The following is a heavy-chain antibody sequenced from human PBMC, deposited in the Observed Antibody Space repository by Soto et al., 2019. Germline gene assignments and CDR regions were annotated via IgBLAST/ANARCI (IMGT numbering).Heavy chain of an antibody. V-gene: IGHV4-59*08. CDR3: ARRDSSGYYAY. CDR1: GGSISNYY. Sequence: QVQLQESGPGLVKPSETLSLTCTVSGGSISNYYWSWIRQPPGKGLEWIGYIFYSGSTKYNPSLKSRVTISADTSKNQFSLDLSSVTAADTAVYYCARRDSSGYYAYWGQGTLVTVSS. D-gene: IGHD3-22*01. CDR2: IFYSGST. J-gene: IGHJ4*02.